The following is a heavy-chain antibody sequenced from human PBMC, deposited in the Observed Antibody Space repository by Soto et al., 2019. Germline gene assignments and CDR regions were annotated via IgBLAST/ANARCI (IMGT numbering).Heavy chain of an antibody. CDR3: ATIGGSGRPLYH. Sequence: GASVKVSCKASGYTFTSYAMHWVRQAPGQRLEWMGWINAGNGNTKYSQKFQGRVTITRDTSASTAYMELSSLRSEDTAVYYCATIGGSGRPLYHWGQGTLVTVSS. D-gene: IGHD2-15*01. J-gene: IGHJ5*02. V-gene: IGHV1-3*01. CDR2: INAGNGNT. CDR1: GYTFTSYA.